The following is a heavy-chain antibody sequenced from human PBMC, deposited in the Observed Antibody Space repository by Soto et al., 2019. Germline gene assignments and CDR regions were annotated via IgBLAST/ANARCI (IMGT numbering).Heavy chain of an antibody. CDR1: GFTFSDYG. V-gene: IGHV3-74*01. Sequence: EVQLVESGGGLVQPGGSLRLSCAASGFTFSDYGMHWVRQVPGKGLVWLSRINGDGSNANYADYVRGRFTISRDNDNNTLNLQMNSLRAEDTAVYYCVRSMTTLTIDWLDPWGQGTQVTVFS. D-gene: IGHD4-17*01. CDR2: INGDGSNA. CDR3: VRSMTTLTIDWLDP. J-gene: IGHJ5*02.